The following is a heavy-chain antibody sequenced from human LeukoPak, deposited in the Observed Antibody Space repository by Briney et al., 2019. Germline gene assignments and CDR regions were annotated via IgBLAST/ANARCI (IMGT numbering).Heavy chain of an antibody. Sequence: ASVKVSCKASGYTFTSYDINWVRQATGQGLEWMGWMNPNTGNTGYAQKFQGRVTMTRNTSISTAYMELSSLRSEDTAVYYCASSGYCSSTSCLYNWFDPWGQGTLVTVSS. V-gene: IGHV1-8*01. J-gene: IGHJ5*02. D-gene: IGHD2-2*01. CDR1: GYTFTSYD. CDR2: MNPNTGNT. CDR3: ASSGYCSSTSCLYNWFDP.